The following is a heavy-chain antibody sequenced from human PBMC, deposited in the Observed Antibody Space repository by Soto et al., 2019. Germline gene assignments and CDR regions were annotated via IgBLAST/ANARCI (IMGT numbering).Heavy chain of an antibody. CDR3: ARIEYSSSGDWFDP. CDR2: IYWNDDK. D-gene: IGHD6-6*01. Sequence: SGPTLVNPTQTLTLTCTFSGFSLSTSGVGVGWIRQPPGKALEWLALIYWNDDKRYSPSLKSRLTITKDTSKNQVVLTMTNMDPVDTATYYCARIEYSSSGDWFDPWGQGTLVTVSS. CDR1: GFSLSTSGVG. V-gene: IGHV2-5*01. J-gene: IGHJ5*02.